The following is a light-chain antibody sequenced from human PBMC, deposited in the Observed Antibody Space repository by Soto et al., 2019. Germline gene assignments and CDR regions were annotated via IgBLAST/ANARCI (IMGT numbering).Light chain of an antibody. Sequence: QSVLTQPPSVSAAPGQKVTISCSGTSSNIGNNYVSWYQQVPGTAPKLLIYDSNRRPSGTPDRFSGSKSGTSATLAITGLQTGDEADYYCGTWDSSLSAGVFGGGTQLTVL. J-gene: IGLJ2*01. V-gene: IGLV1-51*01. CDR2: DSN. CDR3: GTWDSSLSAGV. CDR1: SSNIGNNY.